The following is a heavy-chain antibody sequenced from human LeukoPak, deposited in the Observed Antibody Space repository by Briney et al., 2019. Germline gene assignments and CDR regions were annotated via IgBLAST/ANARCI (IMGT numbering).Heavy chain of an antibody. J-gene: IGHJ5*02. CDR2: ISSSSSYI. CDR3: ASSNWFDP. CDR1: GFTFSSYS. V-gene: IGHV3-21*01. Sequence: GGSLKLSCAASGFTFSSYSMNWVRQAPGKGLEWVSSISSSSSYIYYADSVKGRFAISRDNAKNSLYLQMNSLRAEDTAVYYCASSNWFDPWGQGTLVTVSS.